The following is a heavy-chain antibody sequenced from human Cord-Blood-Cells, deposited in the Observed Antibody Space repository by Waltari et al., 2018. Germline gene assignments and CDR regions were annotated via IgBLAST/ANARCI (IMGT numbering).Heavy chain of an antibody. CDR1: GYSFTSYW. J-gene: IGHJ4*02. V-gene: IGHV5-51*01. CDR3: ATASGIAAAGVAFDY. Sequence: EVQLVQSGAEVKKPGESLKISCKGSGYSFTSYWIGWVRQMPGKGLEWMGIIYPGDSDTRYSPSFQGQVTISADKSISTAYLQWSSLKASNTAMYYCATASGIAAAGVAFDYWGQGTLVTVSS. CDR2: IYPGDSDT. D-gene: IGHD6-13*01.